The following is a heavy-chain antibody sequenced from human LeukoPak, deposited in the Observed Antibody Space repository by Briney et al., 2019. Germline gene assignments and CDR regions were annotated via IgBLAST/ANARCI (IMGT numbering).Heavy chain of an antibody. CDR2: IYPADSDT. J-gene: IGHJ4*02. Sequence: GESLKISCQGSGYSFSNDWIGWVRQMPGKGLEWMGIIYPADSDTKYSPSFQGQVTISADKSISTAYLQWNSLGASDTAMYYCARRGCIGGTCYGYWGQGTLVTVSS. CDR1: GYSFSNDW. D-gene: IGHD2-15*01. CDR3: ARRGCIGGTCYGY. V-gene: IGHV5-51*01.